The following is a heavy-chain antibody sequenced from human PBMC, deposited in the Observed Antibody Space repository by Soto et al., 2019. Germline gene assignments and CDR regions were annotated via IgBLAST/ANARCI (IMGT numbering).Heavy chain of an antibody. CDR1: GFTFSSYG. Sequence: SLRLSCAASGFTFSSYGMHWVRQAPGKGLEWVAVIWYDGSNKYYADSVKGRFTISRDNSKNTLYLQMNSLRAEDTAVYYCARSGVSSHVWIGPQASYYYGMDVWGQGTTVTVSS. CDR3: ARSGVSSHVWIGPQASYYYGMDV. J-gene: IGHJ6*02. V-gene: IGHV3-33*01. D-gene: IGHD2-2*03. CDR2: IWYDGSNK.